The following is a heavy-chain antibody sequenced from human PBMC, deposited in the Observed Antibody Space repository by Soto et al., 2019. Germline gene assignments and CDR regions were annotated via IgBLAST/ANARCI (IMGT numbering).Heavy chain of an antibody. Sequence: ASVKVSCKASGYTFTSYGISWVRQAPGQGLEWMGWISAYNGNTNYAQKLQGRVTMTTDTSTSTAYMELRSLRSDDTAVYYCAXDRPVRYSSCWYPGMDVWGQGTTVTVSS. J-gene: IGHJ6*02. D-gene: IGHD6-19*01. V-gene: IGHV1-18*04. CDR1: GYTFTSYG. CDR3: AXDRPVRYSSCWYPGMDV. CDR2: ISAYNGNT.